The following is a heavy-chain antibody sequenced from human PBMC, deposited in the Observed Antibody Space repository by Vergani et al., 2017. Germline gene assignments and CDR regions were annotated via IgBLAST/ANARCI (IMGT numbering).Heavy chain of an antibody. J-gene: IGHJ1*01. CDR3: TRHGSSGWTGYFQH. D-gene: IGHD6-19*01. Sequence: QLQLQESGPGLVKPSETLSLTCTVSGVSIGSNSYYWGWIRQPPGKGLEWIGIIYYTGTTYYNEAHKSRLTISVDTSKNQFSLNLTSVTAVDTAVYYCTRHGSSGWTGYFQHWGQGTLVTASS. CDR1: GVSIGSNSYY. CDR2: IYYTGTT. V-gene: IGHV4-39*01.